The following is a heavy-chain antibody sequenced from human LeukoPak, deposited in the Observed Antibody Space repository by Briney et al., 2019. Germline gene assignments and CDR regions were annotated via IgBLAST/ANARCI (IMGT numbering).Heavy chain of an antibody. Sequence: SGTLSLTCTVSGGSISGSSYYWGWVRQPPGKGLEWIGSIVYSGTTHYDPSLKSRVTISVDTSKSQFSLRLSSVTAADTAIYYCARDFGDHRIDYWGQGTLVTVSS. J-gene: IGHJ4*02. CDR1: GGSISGSSYY. V-gene: IGHV4-39*01. CDR2: IVYSGTT. D-gene: IGHD4-17*01. CDR3: ARDFGDHRIDY.